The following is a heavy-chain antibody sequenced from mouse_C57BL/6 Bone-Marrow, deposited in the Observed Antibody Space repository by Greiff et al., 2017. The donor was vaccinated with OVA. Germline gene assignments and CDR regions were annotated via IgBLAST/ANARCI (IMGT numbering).Heavy chain of an antibody. D-gene: IGHD2-14*01. J-gene: IGHJ4*01. CDR2: INPGSGGT. CDR1: GYAFTNYL. CDR3: ARSIGRGRGAMDY. V-gene: IGHV1-54*01. Sequence: VQLQQSGAELVRPGTSVKVSCKASGYAFTNYLIEWVKQRPGQGLEWIGVINPGSGGTNYNEKFKGKATLTADKSSSTAYMQLSSLTSEDSAVYFCARSIGRGRGAMDYWGQGTSVTVSS.